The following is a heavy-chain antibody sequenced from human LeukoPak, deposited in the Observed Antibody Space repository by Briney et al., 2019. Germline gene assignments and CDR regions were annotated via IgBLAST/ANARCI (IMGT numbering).Heavy chain of an antibody. CDR2: IYYSGST. D-gene: IGHD3-10*01. CDR3: AKGLRMVRGVTHFDY. Sequence: SETLSLTCTVSGGSVSRYYWSWTRQPPGKGLEWIGYIYYSGSTKYNPSLKSRVTISADTSKNQLSLKLSSVTAADTAVYYSAKGLRMVRGVTHFDYWGQGTLVTVSS. V-gene: IGHV4-59*02. J-gene: IGHJ4*02. CDR1: GGSVSRYY.